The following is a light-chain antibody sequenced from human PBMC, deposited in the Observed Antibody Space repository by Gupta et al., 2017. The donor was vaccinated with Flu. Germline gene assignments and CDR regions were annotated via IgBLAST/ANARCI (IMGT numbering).Light chain of an antibody. V-gene: IGLV1-40*01. CDR3: QSYDTSLRNPV. CDR2: VNN. CDR1: SNLGAGYD. J-gene: IGLJ2*01. Sequence: SNLGAGYDVHCYQLLPGSAPKLLIYVNNDRPSGVPDLFSGSKIGTSASLAITGLQDEDEATYFCQSYDTSLRNPVFGGGTRLTVL.